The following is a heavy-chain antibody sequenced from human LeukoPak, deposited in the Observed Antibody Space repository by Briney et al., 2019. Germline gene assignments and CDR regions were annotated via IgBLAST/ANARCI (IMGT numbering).Heavy chain of an antibody. J-gene: IGHJ4*02. D-gene: IGHD3-22*01. CDR2: IYPGDSDT. CDR1: GYGSTSYW. CDR3: ARLRGSYGSSGLTAKYFDY. V-gene: IGHV5-51*01. Sequence: GESLKISCKGSGYGSTSYWIGWVRQMPGKGLEWMGVIYPGDSDTRYSPSFQGQVTISADKSINTAYLQWSSLKASDTAMYYCARLRGSYGSSGLTAKYFDYWGQGTLVTVSS.